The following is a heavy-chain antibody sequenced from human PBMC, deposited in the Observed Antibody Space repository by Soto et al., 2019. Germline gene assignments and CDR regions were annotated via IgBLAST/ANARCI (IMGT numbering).Heavy chain of an antibody. CDR3: AKDLHYYDSSGYFDY. Sequence: GGSLRLSCAASGFTFSSYAMSWVRQAPGKGLEWVSAISGSGGSTYYADSVKGRFTISRDNSKNTLYLQMNSLRAEDTAVYYCAKDLHYYDSSGYFDYWGQGTLVTVSS. V-gene: IGHV3-23*01. J-gene: IGHJ4*02. CDR1: GFTFSSYA. CDR2: ISGSGGST. D-gene: IGHD3-22*01.